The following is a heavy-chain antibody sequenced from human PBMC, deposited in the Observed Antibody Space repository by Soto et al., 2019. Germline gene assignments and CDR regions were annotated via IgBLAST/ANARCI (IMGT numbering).Heavy chain of an antibody. V-gene: IGHV4-34*01. Sequence: QVQLKQWGAGLLKPSETLSLTCAVYGGSFSGYYWSWIRQPPGKGLEWIGEINHSGSTNYNPSLKSRVTISVDTSKNQFSLKLSSVTAADTAVYYCARGLLTRAFDIWGQGTMVTVSS. CDR3: ARGLLTRAFDI. J-gene: IGHJ3*02. CDR2: INHSGST. CDR1: GGSFSGYY. D-gene: IGHD2-15*01.